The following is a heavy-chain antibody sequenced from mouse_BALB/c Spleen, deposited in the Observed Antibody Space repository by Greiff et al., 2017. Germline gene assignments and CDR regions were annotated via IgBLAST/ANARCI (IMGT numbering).Heavy chain of an antibody. V-gene: IGHV5-9-3*01. Sequence: EVQLVESGGGLVKPGGSLKLSCAASGFTFSSYAMSWVRQTPEKRLEWVATISSGGSYTYYPDSVKGRFTISRDNAKNTLYLQMSSLRSEDTAMYYCARGRRIPGYDGGFFAYWGQGTLVTVSA. CDR3: ARGRRIPGYDGGFFAY. D-gene: IGHD2-2*01. CDR2: ISSGGSYT. J-gene: IGHJ3*01. CDR1: GFTFSSYA.